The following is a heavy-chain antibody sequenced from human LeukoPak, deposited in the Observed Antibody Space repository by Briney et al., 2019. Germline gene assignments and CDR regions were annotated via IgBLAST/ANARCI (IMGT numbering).Heavy chain of an antibody. D-gene: IGHD6-19*01. CDR2: IYYSGST. CDR3: ARGSSGWALIDY. J-gene: IGHJ4*02. Sequence: PSETLSLTCTVSGGSISSYYWSWIRQPPGKGLEWIGYIYYSGSTYYNPSLKSRVTISVDTSKNQFSLKLSSVTAADTAVYYCARGSSGWALIDYWGQGTLVTVSS. CDR1: GGSISSYY. V-gene: IGHV4-30-4*08.